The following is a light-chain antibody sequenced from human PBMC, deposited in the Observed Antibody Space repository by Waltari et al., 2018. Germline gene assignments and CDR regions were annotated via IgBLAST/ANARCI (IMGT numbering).Light chain of an antibody. J-gene: IGLJ1*01. Sequence: QSVLTQPPSASGTPGQRVTISCSGSSSNIGRTYVYWYQQLPGTAPQLLIYRNNQRPSGVPDRFSGSKSGTSASLAISGLRSEDEADYYCAAWDDSLSGSYVFGTGTKVTVL. CDR2: RNN. CDR3: AAWDDSLSGSYV. V-gene: IGLV1-47*01. CDR1: SSNIGRTY.